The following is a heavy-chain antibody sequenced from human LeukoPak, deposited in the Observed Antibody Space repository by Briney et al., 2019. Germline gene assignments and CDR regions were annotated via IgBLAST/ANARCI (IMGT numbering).Heavy chain of an antibody. J-gene: IGHJ4*02. CDR2: ISGSGGST. D-gene: IGHD3-10*01. Sequence: GGSLRLSCAASGFTFSSYAMSWVRQAPGKGLEWVSAISGSGGSTYYADSVKGRFTISRDNSKSTLYLQMDSLRAEDTAVYYCAKAPGMGRDYWGQGTLVTVSS. CDR1: GFTFSSYA. CDR3: AKAPGMGRDY. V-gene: IGHV3-23*01.